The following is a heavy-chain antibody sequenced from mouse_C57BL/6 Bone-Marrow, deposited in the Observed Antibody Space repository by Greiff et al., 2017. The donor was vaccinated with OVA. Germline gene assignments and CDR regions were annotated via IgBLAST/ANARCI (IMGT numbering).Heavy chain of an antibody. CDR1: GYTFTDYN. D-gene: IGHD1-1*01. Sequence: EVQLQQSGPELVKPGASVKIPCKASGYTFTDYNMDWVKQSHGKSLEWIGDINPNNGGTIYNQKFKGKATLTVDKSSSTAYMELRSLTSEDTAVYYCARRGYYYGSSWYYFDYWGQGTTLTVSS. V-gene: IGHV1-18*01. J-gene: IGHJ2*01. CDR2: INPNNGGT. CDR3: ARRGYYYGSSWYYFDY.